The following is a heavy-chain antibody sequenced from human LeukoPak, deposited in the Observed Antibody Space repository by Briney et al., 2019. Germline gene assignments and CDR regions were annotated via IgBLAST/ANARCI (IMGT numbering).Heavy chain of an antibody. CDR3: ARSVVVDYNWFDP. Sequence: SVKVSCKASGGTFSIYAISWVRQAPGQGLEWMGGIIPIFGTANYAQKFQGRVTITADESTSTAYMELSSLRSEDTAVYYCARSVVVDYNWFDPWGQGTLVTVSS. CDR2: IIPIFGTA. V-gene: IGHV1-69*13. J-gene: IGHJ5*02. D-gene: IGHD2-2*01. CDR1: GGTFSIYA.